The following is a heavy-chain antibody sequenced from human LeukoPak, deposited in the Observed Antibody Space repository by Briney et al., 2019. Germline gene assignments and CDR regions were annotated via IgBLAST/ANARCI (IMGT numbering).Heavy chain of an antibody. CDR3: ARSRDPTYCSSTSCYTGANDAFDI. CDR1: GYTFTSYG. CDR2: MNPNSGNT. V-gene: IGHV1-8*01. D-gene: IGHD2-2*02. J-gene: IGHJ3*02. Sequence: GASVKVSCKASGYTFTSYGISWVRQAPGQGLEWMGWMNPNSGNTGYAQKFQGRVTITRNTSISTAYMELSSLRSEDTAVYYCARSRDPTYCSSTSCYTGANDAFDIWGQGTMVTVSS.